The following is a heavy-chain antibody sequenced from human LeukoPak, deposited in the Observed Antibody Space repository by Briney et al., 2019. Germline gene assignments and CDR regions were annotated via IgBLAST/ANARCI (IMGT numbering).Heavy chain of an antibody. V-gene: IGHV3-23*01. J-gene: IGHJ4*02. CDR3: AKDSAAVGGHDFDY. D-gene: IGHD1-26*01. Sequence: GFSLRLSCAASGFTLSNYAMIRVRQAPRKGLEWVSAISGGATYTLYAESAKGRFTISRDNSKNTLYVQMNSPRAEDTAVYYCAKDSAAVGGHDFDYWGQGTLATVSS. CDR1: GFTLSNYA. CDR2: ISGGATYT.